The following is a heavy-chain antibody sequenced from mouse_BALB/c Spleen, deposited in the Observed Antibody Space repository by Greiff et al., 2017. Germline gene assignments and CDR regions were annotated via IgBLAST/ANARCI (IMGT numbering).Heavy chain of an antibody. Sequence: VQLKESGPSLVKPSQTLSLTCSVTGDSITSGYWNWIRKFPGNKLEYMGYISYSGSTYYNPSLKSRISITRDTSKNQYYLQLNSVTTEDTATYYCARYGITTVVAPYFDYWGQGTLVTVSA. CDR1: GDSITSGY. V-gene: IGHV3-8*02. J-gene: IGHJ3*01. D-gene: IGHD1-1*01. CDR3: ARYGITTVVAPYFDY. CDR2: ISYSGST.